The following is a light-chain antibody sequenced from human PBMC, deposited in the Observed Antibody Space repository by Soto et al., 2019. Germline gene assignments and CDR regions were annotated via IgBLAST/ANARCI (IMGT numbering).Light chain of an antibody. V-gene: IGLV2-23*02. J-gene: IGLJ1*01. CDR1: SSDVGSYNL. Sequence: QSALTQPASVSGSPGQSINISCTGTSSDVGSYNLVSWYQQHPGKVPKLMIYEVSKRPSGVSNRFSGSKSGNTASLTISGLQAEDEADYYCSSYAGSIYVFGTGTKVTVL. CDR3: SSYAGSIYV. CDR2: EVS.